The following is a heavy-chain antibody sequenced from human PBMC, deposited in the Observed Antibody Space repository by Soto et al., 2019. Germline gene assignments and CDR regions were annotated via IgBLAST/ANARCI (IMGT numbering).Heavy chain of an antibody. V-gene: IGHV4-31*03. CDR1: GGSITRGGYY. J-gene: IGHJ5*02. CDR2: IYNSGTT. CDR3: AIDPAP. Sequence: VQLQESGPGLVKPSETLSLTCTVSGGSITRGGYYWRWIRQHPVEGLEWIGYIYNSGTTYYNPSLKSRVTISVDTSKNQFSLKLTSVTAAVTAVYYCAIDPAPWGQGTLVTVSS.